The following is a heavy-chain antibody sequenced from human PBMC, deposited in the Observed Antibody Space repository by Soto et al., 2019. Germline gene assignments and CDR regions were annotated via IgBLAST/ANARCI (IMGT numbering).Heavy chain of an antibody. CDR1: GFTFSSYG. Sequence: QVQLVESGGGVVQPGRSLRLSCAASGFTFSSYGMHWVRQAPGKGLEWVAVISYDGSNKYYADSVKGRFTISRDNSKNTPYQQMNSMRAEDTAVYYCANGDAGYSSSWNGGGFDIWGQGTMVTVSS. D-gene: IGHD6-13*01. J-gene: IGHJ3*02. CDR3: ANGDAGYSSSWNGGGFDI. CDR2: ISYDGSNK. V-gene: IGHV3-30*18.